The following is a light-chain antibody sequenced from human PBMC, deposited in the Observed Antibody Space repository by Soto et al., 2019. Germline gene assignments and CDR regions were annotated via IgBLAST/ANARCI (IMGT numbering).Light chain of an antibody. CDR3: QKYGSIPVT. Sequence: EIVLTQSPGTLSLSPGERATLSCRASQSVRSNHLAWYQQKPGQAPRLLIYGGSIRVSGIPERFRGSGSGTDFTLPISRLEPEDLAVYHCQKYGSIPVTFGPGTKVHFK. V-gene: IGKV3-20*01. CDR2: GGS. J-gene: IGKJ3*01. CDR1: QSVRSNH.